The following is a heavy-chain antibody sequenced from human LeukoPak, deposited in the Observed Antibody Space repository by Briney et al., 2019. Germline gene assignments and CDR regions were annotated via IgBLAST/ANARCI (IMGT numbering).Heavy chain of an antibody. D-gene: IGHD3-22*01. Sequence: GGSLRLSCAASGFTFSDYYMSWIRQAPGKRLEWVSYISSSGSTIYYADSVKGRFTISRDNAKNSLYLQMNSLRAEDTAVYYCARDDSSGYYPDYWGQGTLVTVSS. CDR3: ARDDSSGYYPDY. CDR1: GFTFSDYY. V-gene: IGHV3-11*04. J-gene: IGHJ4*02. CDR2: ISSSGSTI.